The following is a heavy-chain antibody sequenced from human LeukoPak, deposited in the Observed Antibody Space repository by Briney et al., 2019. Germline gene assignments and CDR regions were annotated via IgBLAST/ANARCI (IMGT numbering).Heavy chain of an antibody. CDR1: GGTFSSYA. Sequence: GASVKVSCTASGGTFSSYAISWVRQAPGQGLEWMGGIIPIFGTANYAQKFQGRVTITADESTSTGYMELSSLRSEDTAVYYCARVGRPRTSHTYYDFWSGYYRLYYFDYWGQGTLVTVSS. CDR2: IIPIFGTA. CDR3: ARVGRPRTSHTYYDFWSGYYRLYYFDY. D-gene: IGHD3-3*01. J-gene: IGHJ4*02. V-gene: IGHV1-69*01.